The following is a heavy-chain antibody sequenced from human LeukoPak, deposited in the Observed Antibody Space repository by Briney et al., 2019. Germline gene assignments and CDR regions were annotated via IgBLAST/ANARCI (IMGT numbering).Heavy chain of an antibody. Sequence: GGSLRLSCAASGFTFSNAWMSWVRQAPGKGLEWVAFIRYDGSNKYYADSVKGRFTISRDNSKNTLYLQMNSLRAEDTAVYYCAKEGPSIAARSFDYWGQGTLVTVSS. CDR1: GFTFSNAW. D-gene: IGHD6-6*01. CDR3: AKEGPSIAARSFDY. J-gene: IGHJ4*02. V-gene: IGHV3-30*02. CDR2: IRYDGSNK.